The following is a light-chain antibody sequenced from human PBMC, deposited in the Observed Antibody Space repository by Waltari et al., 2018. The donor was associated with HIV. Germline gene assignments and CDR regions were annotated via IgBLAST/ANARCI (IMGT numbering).Light chain of an antibody. CDR3: HQYHRSRT. Sequence: DIQMTQSPSTLSSSLGDRVTITSRASQSIRNSLAWYQQKPGKAPKLLIYKASTLESGVPSRFSGSGSGTEFTLTISSLQSDDFATYYCHQYHRSRTFGQGTKV. V-gene: IGKV1-5*03. CDR1: QSIRNS. CDR2: KAS. J-gene: IGKJ1*01.